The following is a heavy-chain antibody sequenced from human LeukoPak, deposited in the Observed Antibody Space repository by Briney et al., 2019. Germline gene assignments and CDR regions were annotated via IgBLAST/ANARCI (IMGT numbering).Heavy chain of an antibody. J-gene: IGHJ4*02. V-gene: IGHV7-4-1*02. CDR1: GYTFTSYA. CDR2: ISTNTGNP. D-gene: IGHD3-10*01. CDR3: ARHMVESLSGYDY. Sequence: ASVKVSCKASGYTFTSYALNWVRQAPGQGLEWMGWISTNTGNPTYAQGFTGRFVFSLDTSVSTAYLRISSLKAEDTAVYYCARHMVESLSGYDYWGQGTLVTVSS.